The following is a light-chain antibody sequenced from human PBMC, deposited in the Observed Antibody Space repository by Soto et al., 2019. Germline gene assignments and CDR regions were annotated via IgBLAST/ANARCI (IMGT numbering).Light chain of an antibody. V-gene: IGLV1-40*01. CDR2: GNS. J-gene: IGLJ1*01. Sequence: QSVLTQPPSVSGAPGQSVTISCTGSSSNIGAGYDAHWYQQLPGTAPKLLIYGNSNRPSGVPDRFSGSKSGTSASLAITGLQAEDEADYYCQSYDSSLSGFYVFGTGTKVTVL. CDR3: QSYDSSLSGFYV. CDR1: SSNIGAGYD.